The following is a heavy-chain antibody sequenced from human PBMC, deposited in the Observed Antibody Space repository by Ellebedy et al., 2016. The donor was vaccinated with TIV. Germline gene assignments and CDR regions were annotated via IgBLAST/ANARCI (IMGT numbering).Heavy chain of an antibody. Sequence: GESLKISCAASGFTFSSYAMNWVRQAPGKGLEWVANKKHDGSVRFYVDSVKGRFTISRDNAKNSLFLEMNSLRDEDTAVYYSLCDSLYTFDNWGQGTLVTVSS. V-gene: IGHV3-7*01. CDR1: GFTFSSYA. D-gene: IGHD2-15*01. J-gene: IGHJ4*02. CDR3: LCDSLYTFDN. CDR2: KKHDGSVR.